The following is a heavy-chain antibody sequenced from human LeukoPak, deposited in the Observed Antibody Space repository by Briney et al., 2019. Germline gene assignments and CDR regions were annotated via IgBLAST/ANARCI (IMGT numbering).Heavy chain of an antibody. CDR1: GFTFSSYS. Sequence: PGGSLRLSCAASGFTFSSYSMNWVRQAPGKGLEWVSSISSSSSYIYYADSVKGRFTISRDNAKNSLYLQMNSLRAEDTAVYYCARDRGSRRSWFDPWGQGTLVTVSS. D-gene: IGHD2-15*01. CDR3: ARDRGSRRSWFDP. J-gene: IGHJ5*02. CDR2: ISSSSSYI. V-gene: IGHV3-21*01.